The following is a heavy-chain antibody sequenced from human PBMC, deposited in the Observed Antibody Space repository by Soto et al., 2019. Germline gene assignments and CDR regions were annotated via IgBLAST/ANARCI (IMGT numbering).Heavy chain of an antibody. CDR2: IRPSGGGT. Sequence: VASVKVSCKASGYTFIDYYIQWVRQAPGQGLEWLGIIRPSGGGTEYAQSFQGRVTMTRDTSTSTVYMELTSLTSEDSAVYFCARVGCSSIWGVTQLDNWGQGNXVTVSS. J-gene: IGHJ4*02. CDR3: ARVGCSSIWGVTQLDN. D-gene: IGHD2-2*01. V-gene: IGHV1-46*01. CDR1: GYTFIDYY.